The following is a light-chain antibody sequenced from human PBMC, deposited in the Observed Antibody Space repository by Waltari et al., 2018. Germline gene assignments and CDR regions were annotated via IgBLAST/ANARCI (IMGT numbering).Light chain of an antibody. CDR2: DAS. J-gene: IGKJ4*01. V-gene: IGKV3-11*01. Sequence: DIVLTQSPATVSLSPGETATLSCSASQSLRIHLAWYQQKPGQAPRLLIFDASNRATGIPARFSGTGSGKDFTLTISSVEPEDFAVYFCHQRSNWPPAFGGGTKVEIK. CDR1: QSLRIH. CDR3: HQRSNWPPA.